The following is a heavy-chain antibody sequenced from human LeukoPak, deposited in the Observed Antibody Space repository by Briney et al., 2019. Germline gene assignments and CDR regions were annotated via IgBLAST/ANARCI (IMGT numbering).Heavy chain of an antibody. V-gene: IGHV4-31*03. CDR3: ARSVVCSSTSCYIGRWGYSYSYFDY. CDR2: IYYSGST. Sequence: PSETLSLTCTVSGGSISSGGYYWSWIRQHPGKGLEWIGYIYYSGSTYYNPSLKSRFTISVDTSKNQFSLKLSSVTAADTAVYYCARSVVCSSTSCYIGRWGYSYSYFDYWGQGTLVTVSS. CDR1: GGSISSGGYY. D-gene: IGHD2-2*02. J-gene: IGHJ4*02.